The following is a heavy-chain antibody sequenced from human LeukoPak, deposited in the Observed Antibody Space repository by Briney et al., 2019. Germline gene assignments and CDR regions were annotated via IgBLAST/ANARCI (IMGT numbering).Heavy chain of an antibody. J-gene: IGHJ4*02. CDR2: IIPIFGTA. V-gene: IGHV1-69*05. Sequence: SVKVSCKASGCTFSSYAISWVRQAPGQGLEWMGGIIPIFGTANYAQKFQGRVTITTDESTSTAYMALSSLRSEDTAVYYCAESMLPNYYFDYWGQGTLVTVSS. CDR3: AESMLPNYYFDY. D-gene: IGHD2-8*01. CDR1: GCTFSSYA.